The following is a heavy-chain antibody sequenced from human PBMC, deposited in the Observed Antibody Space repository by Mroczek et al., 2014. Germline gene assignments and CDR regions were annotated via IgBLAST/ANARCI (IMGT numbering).Heavy chain of an antibody. Sequence: QVQLQQWGPGLVKPSQTLSLTCTVSGGSISSGGYYWSWIRQHPGKGLEWIGYIYYSGSTYYNPSLKSRVTISVDTSKNQFSLKLSSVTAADTAVYYCARGLKMEYSSSPNYYYYMDVWGKGTTVTVSS. CDR1: GGSISSGGYY. J-gene: IGHJ6*03. V-gene: IGHV4-31*03. D-gene: IGHD6-6*01. CDR3: ARGLKMEYSSSPNYYYYMDV. CDR2: IYYSGST.